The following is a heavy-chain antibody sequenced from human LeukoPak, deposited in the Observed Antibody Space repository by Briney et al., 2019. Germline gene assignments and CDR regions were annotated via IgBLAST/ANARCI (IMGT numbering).Heavy chain of an antibody. CDR2: IKQDGSEK. CDR1: GFTFSSYW. Sequence: GGSLRLSCAASGFTFSSYWMSWVRQAPGKGLEWVANIKQDGSEKYYVDSVKGRFTISRDNAKKSLYLQMNSLRAEDTAVYYCSSQPAALGVDFWGQGILVTVSS. D-gene: IGHD2-2*01. CDR3: SSQPAALGVDF. J-gene: IGHJ4*02. V-gene: IGHV3-7*01.